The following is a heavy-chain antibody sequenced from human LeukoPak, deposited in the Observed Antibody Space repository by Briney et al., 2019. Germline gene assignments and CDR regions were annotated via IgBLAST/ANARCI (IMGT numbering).Heavy chain of an antibody. CDR2: INPNSGGT. CDR1: GYTFTGYY. CDR3: AREGDYGDYDGGNWFDP. D-gene: IGHD4-17*01. Sequence: ASVKVSCKASGYTFTGYYMHWVRQAPGQGLEWMGWINPNSGGTNYAQKFQGWVTMTRDTSISTAYMELSRLRSDGTAVYYCAREGDYGDYDGGNWFDPWGQGTLVTVSS. J-gene: IGHJ5*02. V-gene: IGHV1-2*04.